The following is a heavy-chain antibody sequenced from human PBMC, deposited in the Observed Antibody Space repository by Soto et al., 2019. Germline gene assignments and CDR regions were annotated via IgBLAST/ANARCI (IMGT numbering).Heavy chain of an antibody. CDR2: ISSNGGST. CDR1: GFTFSSYA. CDR3: AREGIVVVPAAIGSPYYYYYMDV. D-gene: IGHD2-2*01. Sequence: GSLRLSCAASGFTFSSYAMHWVRQAPGKGLEYVSAISSNGGSTYYTNSVKGRFTISRDNSKNTLYLQMGSLRAEDMAVYYCAREGIVVVPAAIGSPYYYYYMDVWGKGTTVTVSS. J-gene: IGHJ6*03. V-gene: IGHV3-64*01.